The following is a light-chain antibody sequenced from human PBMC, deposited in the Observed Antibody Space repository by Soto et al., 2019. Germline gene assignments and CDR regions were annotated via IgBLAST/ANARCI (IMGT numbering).Light chain of an antibody. CDR1: QSVDSS. CDR2: DAS. V-gene: IGKV3-11*01. Sequence: EVVLTQSPATLSLSPGERATHTCRASQSVDSSLAWYQQKVGQAPRLLIYDASNRATGIPGRFSGSGSGTDFTLTISSLEPEDFAVYYCQQLGAFGQGTKVEI. CDR3: QQLGA. J-gene: IGKJ2*01.